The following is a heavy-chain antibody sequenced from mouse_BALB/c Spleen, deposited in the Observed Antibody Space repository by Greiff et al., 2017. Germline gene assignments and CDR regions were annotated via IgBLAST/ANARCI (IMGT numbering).Heavy chain of an antibody. D-gene: IGHD1-2*01. J-gene: IGHJ2*01. CDR2: IYPGSGST. CDR3: TRGDYYGYGDYFDY. Sequence: LQQPGSELVRPGASVKLSCKASGYTFTSYWMHWVKQRHGQGLAWIGNIYPGSGSTNYDEKFKSKGTLTVDTSSSTAYMHLSSLTSEDSAVYYCTRGDYYGYGDYFDYWGQGTTLTVSS. CDR1: GYTFTSYW. V-gene: IGHV1S22*01.